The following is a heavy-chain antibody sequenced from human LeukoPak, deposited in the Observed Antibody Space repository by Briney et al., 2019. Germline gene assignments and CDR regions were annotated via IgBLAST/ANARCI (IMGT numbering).Heavy chain of an antibody. CDR2: INPDSGDT. J-gene: IGHJ5*02. CDR1: GYSFTGYY. Sequence: ASEKVSCKASGYSFTGYYIHWVRQAPGQGLEWMGWINPDSGDTDYAQKFHGRVTMTRDTSIGTAYMDLSRLTSDDTALYYCARDIRGVITWFDPWGQGTLVTVSS. D-gene: IGHD3-10*01. CDR3: ARDIRGVITWFDP. V-gene: IGHV1-2*02.